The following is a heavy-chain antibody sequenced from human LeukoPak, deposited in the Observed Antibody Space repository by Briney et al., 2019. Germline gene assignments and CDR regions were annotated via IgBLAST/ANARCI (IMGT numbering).Heavy chain of an antibody. J-gene: IGHJ4*02. CDR2: FDPEDGET. CDR3: ATGGTYYYGNTSYHTFDY. V-gene: IGHV1-24*01. CDR1: GYSLSELS. Sequence: GASVKVSCKVSGYSLSELSIHWVRQAPGKRREWMGGFDPEDGETIYAQKFQGRVTMTEDTSTNTAKMELSSLRSDDTAVYYCATGGTYYYGNTSYHTFDYWGQGTLVTVSS. D-gene: IGHD3-10*01.